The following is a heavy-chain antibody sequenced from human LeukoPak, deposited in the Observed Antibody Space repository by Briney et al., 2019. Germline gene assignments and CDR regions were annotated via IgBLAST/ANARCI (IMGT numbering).Heavy chain of an antibody. D-gene: IGHD2-15*01. Sequence: ASVKVSCKASGYTFANYAMHWVRQAPGQSLEWMGWINSANGNTKYSQKFQGRVTITRDTSASTAYMELSSLRSEDTAVYYCARACSGGSCYRAWGQGTLVTVSS. CDR2: INSANGNT. CDR3: ARACSGGSCYRA. V-gene: IGHV1-3*04. CDR1: GYTFANYA. J-gene: IGHJ5*02.